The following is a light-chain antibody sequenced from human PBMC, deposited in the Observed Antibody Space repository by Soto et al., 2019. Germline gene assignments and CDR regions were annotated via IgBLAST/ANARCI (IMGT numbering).Light chain of an antibody. CDR2: HVS. V-gene: IGLV2-11*01. J-gene: IGLJ3*02. CDR3: CSYAGSYTWV. CDR1: SSDVGGYNY. Sequence: QSALTQPRTVSGSPGQSVTISCTGTSSDVGGYNYVSWYQLHPGTAPKLMIYHVSKRPSGVPDRFSGSKSGNTASLPISGLQAEDEGDYYCCSYAGSYTWVFGGGTKLTVL.